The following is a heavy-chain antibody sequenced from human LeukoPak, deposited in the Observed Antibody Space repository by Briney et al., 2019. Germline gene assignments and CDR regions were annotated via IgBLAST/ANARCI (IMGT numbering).Heavy chain of an antibody. CDR3: ATGGGGSYFDY. CDR2: IYYSGST. CDR1: GGSISSSNYY. J-gene: IGHJ4*02. Sequence: SETLSLTCTVSGGSISSSNYYWGWIRQPPGKGLEWIGSIYYSGSTYYNPSLKSRVTISVDTSKNQFSLKLSFVTAAEPALYYGATGGGGSYFDYWGQGTLVTVSS. D-gene: IGHD3-16*01. V-gene: IGHV4-39*01.